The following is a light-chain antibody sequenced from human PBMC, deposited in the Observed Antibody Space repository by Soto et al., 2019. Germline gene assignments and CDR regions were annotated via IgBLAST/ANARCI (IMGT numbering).Light chain of an antibody. V-gene: IGKV1-39*01. Sequence: DIQMTQSPSSLSASVGDRVTITCRASQSITTYLNWYQQKPGKAPKLLIFGATALQSGVPSRFSGSGSGTDFTLTISSLQPEDFAVYYCQQYGRSPLTFGGGTKVEIK. J-gene: IGKJ4*01. CDR2: GAT. CDR3: QQYGRSPLT. CDR1: QSITTY.